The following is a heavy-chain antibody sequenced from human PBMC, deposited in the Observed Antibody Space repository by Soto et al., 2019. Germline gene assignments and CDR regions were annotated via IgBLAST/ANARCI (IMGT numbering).Heavy chain of an antibody. J-gene: IGHJ4*02. D-gene: IGHD3-22*01. V-gene: IGHV1-8*01. Sequence: ASVKVSCKASGYTFTSYDINWVRQATGQGLEWMGWMNPNSGNTGYAQKFQGRVTMTRNTSISTAYMELRSLRSEDTAVYYCARREYDSSGKGYFDYWGQRTLVTVSS. CDR2: MNPNSGNT. CDR1: GYTFTSYD. CDR3: ARREYDSSGKGYFDY.